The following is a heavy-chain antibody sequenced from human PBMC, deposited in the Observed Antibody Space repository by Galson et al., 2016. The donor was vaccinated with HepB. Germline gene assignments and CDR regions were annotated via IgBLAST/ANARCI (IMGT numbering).Heavy chain of an antibody. CDR2: IYAGDSET. CDR1: GFTFTNHW. J-gene: IGHJ6*02. D-gene: IGHD1-20*01. V-gene: IGHV5-51*01. Sequence: QSGAEVKQPGESLTLSCKTSGFTFTNHWIGWVRQMSGKGLEWMGIIYAGDSETKYSPSFQGQATISADRSIATAYLQWSSLRASDSTIYFWARRFNWDDVASGGFVVWGQGTAVGVSS. CDR3: ARRFNWDDVASGGFVV.